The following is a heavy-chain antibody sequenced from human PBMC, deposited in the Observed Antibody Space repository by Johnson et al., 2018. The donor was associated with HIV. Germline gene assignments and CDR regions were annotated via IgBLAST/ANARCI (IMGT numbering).Heavy chain of an antibody. Sequence: MQLVESGGGVVQPGRSLRLSCAASGFTFSSYGMHWVRQVPGKGLEYVSRITNNGGSTYYVDSVKGRFTISRDNSKNTLYLQMDSLRAEDMGVYYCATDYNCWSGRRDSFEVWGQGTMVTVSS. CDR3: ATDYNCWSGRRDSFEV. CDR2: ITNNGGST. D-gene: IGHD3-3*01. V-gene: IGHV3-64*07. CDR1: GFTFSSYG. J-gene: IGHJ3*01.